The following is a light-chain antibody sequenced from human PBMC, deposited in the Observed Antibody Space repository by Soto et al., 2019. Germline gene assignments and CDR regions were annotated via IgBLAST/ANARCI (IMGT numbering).Light chain of an antibody. V-gene: IGKV1D-16*01. Sequence: DIQMTQSPSSLSASVGDRVTITCRASQAMRTCLAWYQQKPGKAPKLLIFSASTLQTGVSPRFSGSGSGTDFTLTISSLQPEDFSTYYCQNYNTCPYTFGRGTKLEIK. J-gene: IGKJ2*01. CDR2: SAS. CDR1: QAMRTC. CDR3: QNYNTCPYT.